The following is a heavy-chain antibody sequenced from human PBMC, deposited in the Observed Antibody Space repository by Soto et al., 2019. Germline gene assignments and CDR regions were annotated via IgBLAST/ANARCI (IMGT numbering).Heavy chain of an antibody. D-gene: IGHD2-15*01. Sequence: APVKVSCKASGYTFTSHDINWGRQATGQRLEWMGWMNPNSGNTGYAQKFQGRVTMTRNTPTSTAYMELSSLRSEDTAVYYCARIGSGYADCYYYYMDVWGKGTTVTVSS. J-gene: IGHJ6*03. V-gene: IGHV1-8*01. CDR1: GYTFTSHD. CDR3: ARIGSGYADCYYYYMDV. CDR2: MNPNSGNT.